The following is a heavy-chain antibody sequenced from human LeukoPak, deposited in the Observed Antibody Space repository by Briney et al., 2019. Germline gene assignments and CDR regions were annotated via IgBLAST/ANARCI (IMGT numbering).Heavy chain of an antibody. CDR2: IIPILGIA. V-gene: IGHV1-69*04. CDR3: ASWYYDFWSGYRSNDAFDV. D-gene: IGHD3-3*01. CDR1: GGTFSSYA. Sequence: SVKVSCKASGGTFSSYAISWVRQAPGQGLEWMGRIIPILGIANYAQKFQGRVTITADKSTSTAYMELSSLRSEDTAVYYCASWYYDFWSGYRSNDAFDVWGQGTMVTVSS. J-gene: IGHJ3*01.